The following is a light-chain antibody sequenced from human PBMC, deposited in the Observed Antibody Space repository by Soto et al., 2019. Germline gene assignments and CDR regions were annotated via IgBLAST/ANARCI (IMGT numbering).Light chain of an antibody. J-gene: IGKJ2*01. V-gene: IGKV1-39*01. CDR1: QTISTF. CDR3: QQSYSTISYT. CDR2: AAS. Sequence: DIQMTQSPSSLSASVGDRVTITCRASQTISTFLNWYQHKRGKAPKLLIYAASSLQTGVPSRFSGSGSGTDFTLTISSLQPEDFATYYCQQSYSTISYTFGQGTKLEIK.